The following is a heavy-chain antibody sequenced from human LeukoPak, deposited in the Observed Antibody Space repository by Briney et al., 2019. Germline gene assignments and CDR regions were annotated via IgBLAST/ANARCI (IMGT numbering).Heavy chain of an antibody. D-gene: IGHD1-20*01. J-gene: IGHJ5*02. Sequence: SETLSLTCAVYGGSFSGYYWSWIRQPPGKGLEWIGEINHSGSTNYNPSLKSRVTISVDTSKSQLYLNLSSVTAADTAVYYCAIRITGTNTIWFDPWGEGTLVAVSS. V-gene: IGHV4-34*01. CDR1: GGSFSGYY. CDR3: AIRITGTNTIWFDP. CDR2: INHSGST.